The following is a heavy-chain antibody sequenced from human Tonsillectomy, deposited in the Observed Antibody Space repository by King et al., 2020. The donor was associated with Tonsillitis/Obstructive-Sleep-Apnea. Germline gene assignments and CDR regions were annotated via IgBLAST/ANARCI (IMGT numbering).Heavy chain of an antibody. CDR1: GGSISSSNW. Sequence: QLQESGPGLVKPSGTLSLTCAVSGGSISSSNWWSWVRQPPGKGLEWIGKIYHSGSTDYNPSLTSRVTISVDKSKNHFSLWLSSVTAADTAVYYCARGYFSTPCRHGDYAFDIWGQGKMVTVSP. D-gene: IGHD2-2*01. V-gene: IGHV4-4*02. J-gene: IGHJ3*02. CDR3: ARGYFSTPCRHGDYAFDI. CDR2: IYHSGST.